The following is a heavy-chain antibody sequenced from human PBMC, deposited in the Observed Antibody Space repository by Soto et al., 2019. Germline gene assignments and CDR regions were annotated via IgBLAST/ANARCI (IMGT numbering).Heavy chain of an antibody. CDR2: VISLFGTA. Sequence: VQLMQSGAEVKKPGSSVKVSCKASGGTFSSHSINWVRQAPGQGLEWMGGVISLFGTANYAHNFKGRVTITADQSTSPAYMELNSLRSDATAVYYCAREVGYGDCSAALLDWGQGTLVTVSS. D-gene: IGHD4-17*01. V-gene: IGHV1-69*01. J-gene: IGHJ4*02. CDR3: AREVGYGDCSAALLD. CDR1: GGTFSSHS.